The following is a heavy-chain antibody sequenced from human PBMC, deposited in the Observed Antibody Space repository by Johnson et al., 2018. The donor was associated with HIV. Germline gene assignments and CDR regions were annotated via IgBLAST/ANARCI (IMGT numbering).Heavy chain of an antibody. CDR1: GFTFSSNY. Sequence: VQLVESGGGVVQPGRSLRLSCAASGFTFSSNYMSWVRQAPGKGLEWVSVIYSGGSTYYADSVKGRFTISRDNSKNTLYLQMNSLRAEDTAVYYCARGRVKFARVVVVARPAFDIWGQGTMVTVSS. CDR2: IYSGGST. J-gene: IGHJ3*02. V-gene: IGHV3-66*01. CDR3: ARGRVKFARVVVVARPAFDI. D-gene: IGHD2-15*01.